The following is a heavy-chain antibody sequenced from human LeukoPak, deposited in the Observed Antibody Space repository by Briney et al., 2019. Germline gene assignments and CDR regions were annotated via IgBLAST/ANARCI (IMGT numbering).Heavy chain of an antibody. Sequence: SETLSLTCDVSGYSLSSSINYWGWVRDLPGRGLEWLGRVYRSGSTYYNPSFKSRVTIPVDTSKNQFTLNLTSVTAADTAVYHCARRGTSGWAYYFDFWGPGSLLTVSS. V-gene: IGHV4-39*01. CDR3: ARRGTSGWAYYFDF. D-gene: IGHD6-19*01. CDR1: GYSLSSSINY. J-gene: IGHJ4*02. CDR2: VYRSGST.